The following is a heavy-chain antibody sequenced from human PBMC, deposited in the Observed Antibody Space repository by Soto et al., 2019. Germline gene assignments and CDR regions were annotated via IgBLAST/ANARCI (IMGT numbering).Heavy chain of an antibody. Sequence: QVHLVESGGGVVQPGRSLRLSCAGSGFTFSNFEMHWVRQAPGKGLEWVAVIYHDGSNKYYADSVKGRFTISRDSSKNTLYVQLDSMTVEDTAVYYCARVQRNKLRDYYAMDVWGQGTTVTVSS. J-gene: IGHJ6*02. CDR1: GFTFSNFE. V-gene: IGHV3-30*04. CDR3: ARVQRNKLRDYYAMDV. CDR2: IYHDGSNK. D-gene: IGHD6-25*01.